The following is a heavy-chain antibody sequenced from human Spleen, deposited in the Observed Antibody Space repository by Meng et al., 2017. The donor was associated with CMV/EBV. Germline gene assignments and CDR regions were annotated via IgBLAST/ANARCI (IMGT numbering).Heavy chain of an antibody. CDR2: IYSGGAT. J-gene: IGHJ5*02. CDR3: ARGRISAANTFYFDP. CDR1: GFTVGSNS. Sequence: ASGFTVGSNSLSWVRQAPGKGLEWVSVIYSGGATFYADSVKGRFSISRDNSKNTLYLQMNSLRAEDTAVYYCARGRISAANTFYFDPWGQGTLVTVSS. V-gene: IGHV3-53*01. D-gene: IGHD6-13*01.